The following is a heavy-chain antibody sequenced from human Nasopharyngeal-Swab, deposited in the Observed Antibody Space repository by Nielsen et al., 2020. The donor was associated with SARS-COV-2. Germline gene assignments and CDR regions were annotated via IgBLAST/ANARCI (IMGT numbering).Heavy chain of an antibody. V-gene: IGHV1-69*13. CDR2: IIPVFGTP. J-gene: IGHJ5*02. CDR3: AKVWTNYGMGLNGALDP. Sequence: SVKVSCKSSGGTFRNSGFSWVRQAPGQGLVWMGGIIPVFGTPLYAQKFQGRVTISADESTTTTYMELSSLRSQDTAVYYCAKVWTNYGMGLNGALDPWGQGTLVTVSS. D-gene: IGHD4-17*01. CDR1: GGTFRNSG.